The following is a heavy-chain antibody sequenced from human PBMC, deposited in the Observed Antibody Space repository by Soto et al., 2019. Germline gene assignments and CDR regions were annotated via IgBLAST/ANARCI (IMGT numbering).Heavy chain of an antibody. Sequence: TLSLTCTVSGGSISSGGYYWSWIRQHPGKGLEWIGYIYYSGSTYYNPSLKSRVTISVDTSKNQFSLKLSSVTAADTAVYYCARGRRGYYDFWSGSYYYGMDVWGQGTTVTVSS. CDR3: ARGRRGYYDFWSGSYYYGMDV. CDR1: GGSISSGGYY. J-gene: IGHJ6*02. D-gene: IGHD3-3*01. V-gene: IGHV4-31*03. CDR2: IYYSGST.